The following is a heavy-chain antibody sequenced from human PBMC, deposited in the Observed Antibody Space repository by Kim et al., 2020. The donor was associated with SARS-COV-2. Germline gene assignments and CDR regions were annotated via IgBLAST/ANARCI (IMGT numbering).Heavy chain of an antibody. V-gene: IGHV4-39*01. Sequence: SYNPALQSRVTISVDTSKNQFSLKLSSVTAADTAVYYCARRPRLEGWFDPWGQGTLVTVSS. D-gene: IGHD3-16*01. J-gene: IGHJ5*02. CDR3: ARRPRLEGWFDP.